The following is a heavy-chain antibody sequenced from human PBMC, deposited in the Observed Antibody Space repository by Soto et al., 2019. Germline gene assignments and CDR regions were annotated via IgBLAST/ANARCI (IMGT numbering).Heavy chain of an antibody. D-gene: IGHD6-13*01. J-gene: IGHJ5*02. Sequence: QLQLQESGPGLVKPSETLSLTCTVSGGSISSSSYYWGWIRQPPGKGLEWIGSIYYSGSTHDNPSRKRRVIIAVDTSKIQFSLKLSSVTAADTALYYCARAHECSSAGWFDPWGQGTRVTVSS. CDR2: IYYSGST. V-gene: IGHV4-39*01. CDR3: ARAHECSSAGWFDP. CDR1: GGSISSSSYY.